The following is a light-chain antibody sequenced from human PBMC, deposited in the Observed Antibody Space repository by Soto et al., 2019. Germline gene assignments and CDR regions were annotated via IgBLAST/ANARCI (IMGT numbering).Light chain of an antibody. CDR1: SGHSRYA. CDR2: LNSDGSH. Sequence: QAVVTQSPSASASLGASVKLTCTLSSGHSRYAIAWHQQQPEKGPRYLMKLNSDGSHSKGDGIPDRFSGSSSGAERYLTISSLQSEDEADYYCQTWGTGTSVVFGGGTKVTVL. V-gene: IGLV4-69*01. CDR3: QTWGTGTSVV. J-gene: IGLJ2*01.